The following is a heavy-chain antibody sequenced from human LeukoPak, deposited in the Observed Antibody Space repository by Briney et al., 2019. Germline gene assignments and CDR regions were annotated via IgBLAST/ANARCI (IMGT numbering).Heavy chain of an antibody. CDR3: ARGLPYSRTVWFGELVNLGY. CDR1: GGSISSYY. CDR2: IYYSGST. J-gene: IGHJ4*02. D-gene: IGHD3-10*01. Sequence: SETLSLTCTVSGGSISSYYWSWIRQPPGKGLEWIGYIYYSGSTNYNPSLKSRVTISVDTSKNQFSLKLSSVTAADTAVYYCARGLPYSRTVWFGELVNLGYWGQGTLVTVSS. V-gene: IGHV4-59*01.